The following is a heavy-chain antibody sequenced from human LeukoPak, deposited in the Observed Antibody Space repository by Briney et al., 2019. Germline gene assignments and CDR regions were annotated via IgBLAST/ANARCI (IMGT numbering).Heavy chain of an antibody. D-gene: IGHD4-17*01. CDR1: GYSFTTYW. Sequence: GESLQISCKGSGYSFTTYWISWVRQMPGKGLEWMGKIDPSDYYSNYSPSFEGHVTISVDKSISTAYLQWSSLKASDTAVYYCARRGVYGDQLGYWGQGTLVTVSS. J-gene: IGHJ4*02. CDR2: IDPSDYYS. V-gene: IGHV5-10-1*01. CDR3: ARRGVYGDQLGY.